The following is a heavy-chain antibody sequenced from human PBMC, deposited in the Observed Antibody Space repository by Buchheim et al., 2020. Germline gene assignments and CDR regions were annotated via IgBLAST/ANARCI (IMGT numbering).Heavy chain of an antibody. CDR2: IYYSGST. CDR1: GGSISSSSYY. J-gene: IGHJ4*02. CDR3: AREPEVDYDILTGYYKREDYFDY. D-gene: IGHD3-9*01. Sequence: QLQLQESGPGLVKPSETLSLTCTVSGGSISSSSYYWGWIRQPPGKGLEWIGSIYYSGSTYYNPSLKSRVTISVDTSKNQFSLKLSSVTAADTAVYYCAREPEVDYDILTGYYKREDYFDYWGQGTL. V-gene: IGHV4-39*07.